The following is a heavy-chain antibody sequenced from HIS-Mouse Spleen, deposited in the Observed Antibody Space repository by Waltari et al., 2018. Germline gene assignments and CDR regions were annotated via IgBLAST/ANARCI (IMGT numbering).Heavy chain of an antibody. Sequence: QVQLQESGPGLVKPSETLSLTCTVSGGSISSYYGSWIRQPAGKGLEWIGRIYTSGSTNYKPSLKSRVTMSVDTSKNQFSLKLSSVTAADTAVYYCARDFHDFWSGYYGGDKKHDAFDIWGQGTMVTVSS. J-gene: IGHJ3*02. CDR3: ARDFHDFWSGYYGGDKKHDAFDI. D-gene: IGHD3-3*01. CDR1: GGSISSYY. CDR2: IYTSGST. V-gene: IGHV4-4*07.